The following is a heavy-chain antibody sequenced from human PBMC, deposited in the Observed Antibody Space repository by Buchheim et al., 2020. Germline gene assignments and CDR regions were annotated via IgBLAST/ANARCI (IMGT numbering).Heavy chain of an antibody. V-gene: IGHV3-7*01. J-gene: IGHJ4*02. Sequence: EVQVVESGGGLVQPGGSLRLSCAASGFTFTDYWMHWVRQAPGQGLEWVANINHDGSQKYYVDSVKGRFTISRDNAQNSVYLQMNSLRVDDTAVYYCAQAGTGGYWGQGTL. CDR3: AQAGTGGY. CDR2: INHDGSQK. CDR1: GFTFTDYW. D-gene: IGHD1/OR15-1a*01.